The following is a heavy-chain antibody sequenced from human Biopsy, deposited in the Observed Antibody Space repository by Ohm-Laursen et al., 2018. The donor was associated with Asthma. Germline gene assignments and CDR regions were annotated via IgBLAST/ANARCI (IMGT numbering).Heavy chain of an antibody. Sequence: ESSVKVSCKASGGTFSRYAISWVRQAPGQGLEWMGGLIPVLGTPDHAQMFEGRVTITADESTSTAYMELSSLSSEDTAVYYCARGYSGSDRIVYYYSGLEVWGQGTTVTVSS. CDR2: LIPVLGTP. CDR1: GGTFSRYA. D-gene: IGHD5-12*01. J-gene: IGHJ6*02. V-gene: IGHV1-69*01. CDR3: ARGYSGSDRIVYYYSGLEV.